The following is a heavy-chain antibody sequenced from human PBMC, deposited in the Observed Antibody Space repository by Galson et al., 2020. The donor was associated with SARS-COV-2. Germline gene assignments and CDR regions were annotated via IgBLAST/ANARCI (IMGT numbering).Heavy chain of an antibody. CDR1: GFTFDDYA. V-gene: IGHV3-9*01. Sequence: GGSLRLSCAASGFTFDDYAMHWVRQAPGKGLEWVSGISWNSGSIGYADSVKGRFTISRDNAKNSLYLQMNSLRAEDTALYYCATWGGYDYVYFDYWGQGTLVTVSS. J-gene: IGHJ4*02. CDR3: ATWGGYDYVYFDY. CDR2: ISWNSGSI. D-gene: IGHD5-12*01.